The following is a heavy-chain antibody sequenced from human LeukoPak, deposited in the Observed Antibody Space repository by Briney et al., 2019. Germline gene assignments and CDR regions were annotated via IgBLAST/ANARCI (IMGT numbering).Heavy chain of an antibody. CDR2: IRRQAYGGTT. CDR1: GFTFDDHA. CDR3: ARGPIHLWLYYGMDL. D-gene: IGHD5-18*01. V-gene: IGHV3-49*04. Sequence: SGGSLRLPCTTSGFTFDDHALRWARQAPGKGLEWVGFIRRQAYGGTTEYAASVKRRFTISRDESRGIAYLQMNSLRAEDTALYYCARGPIHLWLYYGMDLWGQGTPVTVSS. J-gene: IGHJ6*02.